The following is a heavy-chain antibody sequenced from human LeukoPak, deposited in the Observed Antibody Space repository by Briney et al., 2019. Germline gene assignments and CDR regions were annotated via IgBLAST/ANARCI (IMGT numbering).Heavy chain of an antibody. D-gene: IGHD3/OR15-3a*01. CDR2: IYYSGRT. CDR1: GGSVSSGSYY. V-gene: IGHV4-61*01. J-gene: IGHJ4*02. Sequence: SETLSLTCTVSGGSVSSGSYYWSWIRQPPGKGLEWIGYIYYSGRTNYNPSLKSRVTISVDTSKSQFSLILSSVTAADTAVYYCASPSSVDSNYWGQGTLVTVSS. CDR3: ASPSSVDSNY.